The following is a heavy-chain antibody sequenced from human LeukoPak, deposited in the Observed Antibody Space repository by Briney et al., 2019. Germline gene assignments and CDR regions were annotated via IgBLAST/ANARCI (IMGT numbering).Heavy chain of an antibody. CDR1: GGSFSGYY. CDR3: ASRAVLLWSGDHAFDI. J-gene: IGHJ3*02. Sequence: SETLSLTCAVYGGSFSGYYWSWIRQPPGKGLEWIGEINHSGSTNYNPSLKSRVTISVDTSKNQFSLKLSSVTAADTAVYYCASRAVLLWSGDHAFDIWGQGTMVTVSS. CDR2: INHSGST. V-gene: IGHV4-34*01. D-gene: IGHD3-10*01.